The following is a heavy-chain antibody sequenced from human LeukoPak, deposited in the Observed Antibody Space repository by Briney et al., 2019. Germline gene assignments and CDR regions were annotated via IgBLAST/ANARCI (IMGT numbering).Heavy chain of an antibody. V-gene: IGHV3-23*01. CDR2: ISGSGGST. D-gene: IGHD2-2*01. Sequence: GVSLRLSCAASGFTFSSYAMSWVRQAPGKGLEWVSAISGSGGSTYYADSVKGRFTISRDNSKNTLYLQMNSLRAEDTAVYYCAKDLWEGSTSPTDYWGQGTLVTVSS. CDR1: GFTFSSYA. CDR3: AKDLWEGSTSPTDY. J-gene: IGHJ4*02.